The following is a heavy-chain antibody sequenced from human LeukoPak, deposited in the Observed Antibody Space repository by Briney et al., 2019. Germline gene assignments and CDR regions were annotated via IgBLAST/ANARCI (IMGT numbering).Heavy chain of an antibody. CDR2: IYDSGST. CDR1: GASIRSGDYY. J-gene: IGHJ3*02. CDR3: ARDCSGGSCYGAFDI. Sequence: TSETLSLTCTGSGASIRSGDYYWSWIRQPPGKGLEWIGYIYDSGSTYYNPSLKGRITISVDTSENRFSLKLSSVTATDTAVYYCARDCSGGSCYGAFDIWGQGTMVTVSS. V-gene: IGHV4-30-4*01. D-gene: IGHD2-15*01.